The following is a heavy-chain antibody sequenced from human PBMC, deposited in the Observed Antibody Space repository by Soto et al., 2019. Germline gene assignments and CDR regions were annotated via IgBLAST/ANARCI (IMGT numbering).Heavy chain of an antibody. CDR2: IYYSGNT. J-gene: IGHJ6*02. CDR3: ARDRLMATAGTARHYFGLDV. CDR1: GGSIRSGGYY. Sequence: SETLSLTCTVSGGSIRSGGYYWSWVRQNPRRGLEWIGNIYYSGNTYYNPSLKSRLTISVDTSKNQFSLNLSSVTAADTAVYYCARDRLMATAGTARHYFGLDVWGQGTTVTSP. D-gene: IGHD5-18*01. V-gene: IGHV4-31*03.